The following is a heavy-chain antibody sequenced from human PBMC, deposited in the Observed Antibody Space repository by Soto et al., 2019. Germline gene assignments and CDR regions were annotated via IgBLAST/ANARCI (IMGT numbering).Heavy chain of an antibody. Sequence: GGSLRLSCAASGFTFSSYWMHWVRQAPGKGLVWVSRINSDGSSTSYADSVKGRFTISRDNAKNTLYLQMNSLRAEDTAVYYCARDRGSRYFDWLSHDAFDIWGQGTMVTVSS. J-gene: IGHJ3*02. CDR3: ARDRGSRYFDWLSHDAFDI. V-gene: IGHV3-74*01. CDR1: GFTFSSYW. CDR2: INSDGSST. D-gene: IGHD3-9*01.